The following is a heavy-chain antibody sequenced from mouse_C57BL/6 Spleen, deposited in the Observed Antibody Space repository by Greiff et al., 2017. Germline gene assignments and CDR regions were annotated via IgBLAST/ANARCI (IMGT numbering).Heavy chain of an antibody. CDR3: ARSTTVVARVFDY. Sequence: QVQLKESGPELVKPGASVKISCKASGYAFSSSWMNWVKQRPGKGLEWIGRIYPGDGDTNYNGKFKGKATLTADKSSSTAYMQLSSLTSEDSAVYFCARSTTVVARVFDYWGQGTTLTVSS. CDR2: IYPGDGDT. V-gene: IGHV1-82*01. CDR1: GYAFSSSW. J-gene: IGHJ2*01. D-gene: IGHD1-1*01.